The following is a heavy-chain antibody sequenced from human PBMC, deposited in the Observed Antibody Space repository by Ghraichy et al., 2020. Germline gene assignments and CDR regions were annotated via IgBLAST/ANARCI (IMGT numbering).Heavy chain of an antibody. CDR1: GDSISSYY. V-gene: IGHV4-59*01. Sequence: SETLSLTCTVSGDSISSYYWSWIRQPPGKGLEWLGYIYYIGSTNYDPSLKSRVTISIDTSKTQFSLKLSSVTPADTAMYYCARDRRISTAPNDAFDIWGQGTMVTVSS. J-gene: IGHJ3*02. D-gene: IGHD2/OR15-2a*01. CDR2: IYYIGST. CDR3: ARDRRISTAPNDAFDI.